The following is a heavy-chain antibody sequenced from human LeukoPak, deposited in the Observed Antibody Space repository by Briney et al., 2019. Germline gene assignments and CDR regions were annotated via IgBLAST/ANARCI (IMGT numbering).Heavy chain of an antibody. CDR3: AKDFSGFYGSGSYQANLDY. V-gene: IGHV3-30*02. CDR2: IRYDGSNK. D-gene: IGHD3-10*01. J-gene: IGHJ4*02. CDR1: GFTFSSYG. Sequence: GGSLRLSCAASGFTFSSYGMHWVRQAPGKGLEWVAFIRYDGSNKYYADSVKGRFTISRDNSKNTLYLQMNSLRAEDTAVYYCAKDFSGFYGSGSYQANLDYWGQGTLVTVSS.